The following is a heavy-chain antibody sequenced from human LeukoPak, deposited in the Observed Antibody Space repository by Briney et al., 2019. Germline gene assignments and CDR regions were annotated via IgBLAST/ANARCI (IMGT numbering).Heavy chain of an antibody. CDR1: GGTFSSYA. CDR3: AVGDDYGDYVLLFHY. CDR2: IIPIFGTA. V-gene: IGHV1-69*05. Sequence: SVKVSCKASGGTFSSYAISWVRQAPGQGLEWMGRIIPIFGTANYAQKFQGRVTITTDESTSTAYMELSSLRSEDTAVYYCAVGDDYGDYVLLFHYWGQGTLVPVSS. J-gene: IGHJ4*02. D-gene: IGHD4-17*01.